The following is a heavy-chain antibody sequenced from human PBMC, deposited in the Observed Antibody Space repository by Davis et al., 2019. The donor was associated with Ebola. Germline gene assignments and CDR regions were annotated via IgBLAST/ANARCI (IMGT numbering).Heavy chain of an antibody. CDR2: ISSSSSYI. Sequence: GGSLRLSCAASGFTFSSYSMNWVRQAPGKGLEWVSSISSSSSYIYYADSLKGRFTISRDNAKNSLYLQMNSLRAEDTAVYHCARGGYYDSSGYSHEAFDIWGQGTMVTVSS. CDR3: ARGGYYDSSGYSHEAFDI. D-gene: IGHD3-22*01. CDR1: GFTFSSYS. J-gene: IGHJ3*02. V-gene: IGHV3-21*01.